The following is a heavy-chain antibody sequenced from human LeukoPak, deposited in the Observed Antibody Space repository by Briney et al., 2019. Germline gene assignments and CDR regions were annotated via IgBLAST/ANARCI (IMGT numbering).Heavy chain of an antibody. V-gene: IGHV3-30*18. CDR2: ISYDGSNK. Sequence: GGSLRLSCAASGFTFSTYGMHWVRQAPGKGLEWVAVISYDGSNKYYADSMKGRFTISRDNSKNTLYLQLNSLRAEDTAVYYCAKAVEGDDYVCGYWGQGTLVTVSS. J-gene: IGHJ4*02. D-gene: IGHD3-16*01. CDR1: GFTFSTYG. CDR3: AKAVEGDDYVCGY.